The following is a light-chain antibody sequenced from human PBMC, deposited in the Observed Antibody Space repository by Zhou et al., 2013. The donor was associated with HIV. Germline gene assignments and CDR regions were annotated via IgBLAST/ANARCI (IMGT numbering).Light chain of an antibody. V-gene: IGLV1-44*01. CDR3: AAWDNRLNGAE. CDR1: SSNIGSNT. J-gene: IGLJ2*01. CDR2: RNN. Sequence: QSVLTQPPSASGTPGQRVTISCSGSSSNIGSNTVNWYQQLPGTAPKLLIYRNNQRPSGVPDRFSGSKSGTSASLAISGLQSEDEADYYCAAWDNRLNGAEFGGGTKLTVL.